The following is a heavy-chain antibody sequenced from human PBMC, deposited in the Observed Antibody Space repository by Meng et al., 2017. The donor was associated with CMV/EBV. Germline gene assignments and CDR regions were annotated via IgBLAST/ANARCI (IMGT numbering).Heavy chain of an antibody. CDR1: GGSCSGYY. J-gene: IGHJ4*02. Sequence: QVQLRVWGAGLLTSSGTLSLTGAVYGGSCSGYYWSCIRQPPGKGLERIGEINHSGSTNYNPSLKSRVTISVDTSKNQFSLKLSSVTAADTAVYYCARRDYSNHYYFDYWGQGTLVTVSS. CDR3: ARRDYSNHYYFDY. CDR2: INHSGST. V-gene: IGHV4-34*01. D-gene: IGHD4-11*01.